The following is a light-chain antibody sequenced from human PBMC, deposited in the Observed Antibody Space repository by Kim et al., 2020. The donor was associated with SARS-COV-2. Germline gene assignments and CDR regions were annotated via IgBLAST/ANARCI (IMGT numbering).Light chain of an antibody. CDR1: NIGSKN. V-gene: IGLV3-9*01. CDR3: QVWDSSKGV. J-gene: IGLJ2*01. CDR2: RDS. Sequence: SGARGQRARITCGGNNIGSKNVHWYQQKPGQAPVLVIYRDSNRPSGIPERFSGSNSGNTATLTISRAQAGDEADYYCQVWDSSKGVFGGGTQLTVL.